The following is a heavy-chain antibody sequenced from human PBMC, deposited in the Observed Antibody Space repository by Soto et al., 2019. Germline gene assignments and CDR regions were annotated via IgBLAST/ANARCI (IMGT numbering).Heavy chain of an antibody. CDR3: VQTTGWPGFAF. CDR1: GFSVSSKY. Sequence: EVQLVESGGGGIQPGGSLRLSCAASGFSVSSKYMTWVRQAPGRGLEWVSVIYGGGTTYYADSVKGRFTISRDNSKNTLYRQMNSLRAEDTAVYYCVQTTGWPGFAFWGQGTLVTVSS. V-gene: IGHV3-53*01. CDR2: IYGGGTT. J-gene: IGHJ4*02. D-gene: IGHD6-19*01.